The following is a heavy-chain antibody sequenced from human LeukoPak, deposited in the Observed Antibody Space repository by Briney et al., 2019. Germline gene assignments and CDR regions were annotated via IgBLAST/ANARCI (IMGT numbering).Heavy chain of an antibody. CDR3: ARGLGYSSGWYGVRSAFDI. CDR2: INPNSGGT. CDR1: GYTFTGYY. Sequence: GASVKVSCKASGYTFTGYYMHWARQAPGQGLEWMGWINPNSGGTNYAKKFQGRVTMSRDTSISTDYMELSRLRSDDTAVYYCARGLGYSSGWYGVRSAFDIWGQGTMVTVSS. J-gene: IGHJ3*02. D-gene: IGHD6-19*01. V-gene: IGHV1-2*02.